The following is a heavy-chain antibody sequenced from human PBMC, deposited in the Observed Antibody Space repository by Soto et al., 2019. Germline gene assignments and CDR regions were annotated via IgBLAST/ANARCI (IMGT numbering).Heavy chain of an antibody. J-gene: IGHJ6*02. CDR3: ARDRRESRILWFGELRGYGMDV. D-gene: IGHD3-10*01. CDR2: ISTDGSVT. Sequence: PGGSLRLSCAASGLTFSSYWMHWVRQAPGKGLVWVSRISTDGSVTTYADSVKGRFTISRDNSKNTLYLQMNSLRAEDTAVYYCARDRRESRILWFGELRGYGMDVWGQGTTVTVSS. CDR1: GLTFSSYW. V-gene: IGHV3-74*01.